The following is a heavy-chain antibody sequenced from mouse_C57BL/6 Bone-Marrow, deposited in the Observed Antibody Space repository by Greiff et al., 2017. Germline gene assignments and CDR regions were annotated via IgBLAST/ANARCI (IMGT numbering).Heavy chain of an antibody. D-gene: IGHD1-1*01. J-gene: IGHJ2*01. CDR1: GYTFTGYW. Sequence: QVQLQQPGAEFVKPGASVKLSCKASGYTFTGYWMHWVKQRPGRGLEWIGRIDPNSGGTKYNEKFKSKVTLTVDKPSSTADMQLSSLTAEDSAVYYCAREGITTVVADCWGQGTTLTVSS. V-gene: IGHV1-72*01. CDR2: IDPNSGGT. CDR3: AREGITTVVADC.